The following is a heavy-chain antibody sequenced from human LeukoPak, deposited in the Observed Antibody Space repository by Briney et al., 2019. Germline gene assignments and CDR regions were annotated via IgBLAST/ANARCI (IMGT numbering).Heavy chain of an antibody. CDR1: GYSISSGYY. V-gene: IGHV4-38-2*02. J-gene: IGHJ4*02. CDR3: ARSYYGDYHY. CDR2: IYHSGST. Sequence: SETLSLTCTVSGYSISSGYYWGWIRQPPGKGLEWIGSIYHSGSTYYNPSLKSRVTISVDTSKNQFSLKLSSVTAADTAVYYCARSYYGDYHYWGQGTLVTVSS. D-gene: IGHD4-17*01.